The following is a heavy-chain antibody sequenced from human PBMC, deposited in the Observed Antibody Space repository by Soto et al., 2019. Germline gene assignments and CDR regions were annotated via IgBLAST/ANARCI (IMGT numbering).Heavy chain of an antibody. CDR3: AVDGSSSPYYYYGMDV. D-gene: IGHD6-6*01. CDR2: INAGNGNT. V-gene: IGHV1-3*01. Sequence: GASVKVSCKASGYTFTSYAMHWVRQAPGQRLEWMGWINAGNGNTKYSQKFQGRVTITRDTSASTAYMELSSLRSEDTAVYCCAVDGSSSPYYYYGMDVWGQGTTVTVSS. J-gene: IGHJ6*02. CDR1: GYTFTSYA.